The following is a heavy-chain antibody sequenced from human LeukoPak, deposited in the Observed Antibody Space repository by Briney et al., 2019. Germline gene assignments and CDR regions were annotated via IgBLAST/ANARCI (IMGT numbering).Heavy chain of an antibody. CDR1: GFTFRSYL. D-gene: IGHD2-15*01. CDR3: ARDKRCSGGSCYLHYFDY. J-gene: IGHJ4*02. CDR2: IKQDGSEK. Sequence: GGSLRLSCAASGFTFRSYLMSWVRPAPGKGLEGVGNIKQDGSEKYYVDSVKGRFTISRDNAKNSLYLQMNSLRAEDTAVYYCARDKRCSGGSCYLHYFDYWGQGTPVTVSS. V-gene: IGHV3-7*01.